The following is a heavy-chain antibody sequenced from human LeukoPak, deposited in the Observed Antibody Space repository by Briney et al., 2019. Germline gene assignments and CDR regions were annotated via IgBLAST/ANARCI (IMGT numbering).Heavy chain of an antibody. CDR1: GGSISSYY. V-gene: IGHV4-4*07. J-gene: IGHJ6*02. D-gene: IGHD3-10*01. Sequence: SETLSLTCTVSGGSISSYYWSWIRQPAGKGLEWIGRVYTSGSTNYNPSLKSRVTMSVDTSKNQFSLKLSSVTAADTAVYYCARAFGGPKEAVRGVSYYYGMDVWGQGTTVTVSS. CDR2: VYTSGST. CDR3: ARAFGGPKEAVRGVSYYYGMDV.